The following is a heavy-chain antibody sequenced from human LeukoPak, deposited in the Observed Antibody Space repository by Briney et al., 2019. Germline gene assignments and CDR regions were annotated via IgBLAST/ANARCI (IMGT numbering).Heavy chain of an antibody. D-gene: IGHD3-22*01. V-gene: IGHV4-31*03. CDR3: ARAERTTNYDSSGYLDY. Sequence: PSETLSLTCTVSGGSISSGGYYWSWIRQHPGKGLEWIGYIYYSGSTYYNPSLKSRVTISVDTSKNQFSLKLSSVTAADTAVYYCARAERTTNYDSSGYLDYWGQGTLVTVSA. J-gene: IGHJ4*02. CDR2: IYYSGST. CDR1: GGSISSGGYY.